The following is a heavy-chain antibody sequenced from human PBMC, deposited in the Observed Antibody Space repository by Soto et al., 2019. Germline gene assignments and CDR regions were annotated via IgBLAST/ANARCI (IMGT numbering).Heavy chain of an antibody. CDR2: IYWDDDK. Sequence: QITLKESGPTLVKPTQTLTLTCTFSGFSLSTSGVAVGWIRQPPGKALEWLALIYWDDDKRYSPSLKSRLTITKDTSKNPVLRTMTNMDPVDTATYYCAHRPPERGLATFDPWGQGTLVTVSS. J-gene: IGHJ5*02. D-gene: IGHD1-1*01. V-gene: IGHV2-5*02. CDR3: AHRPPERGLATFDP. CDR1: GFSLSTSGVA.